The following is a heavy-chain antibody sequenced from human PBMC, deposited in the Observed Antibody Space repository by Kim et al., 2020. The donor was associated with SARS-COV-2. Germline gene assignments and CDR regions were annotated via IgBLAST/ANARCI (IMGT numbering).Heavy chain of an antibody. CDR3: AKGERITLVRGVIGAFDI. V-gene: IGHV3-23*03. Sequence: GGSLRLSCAASGFTFSNYAMSWVRQAPGKGLEWVSFIYSGGSSTYYADSVKGRFTISRDNSKNTLYLQMNSLRAEDTAVYYCAKGERITLVRGVIGAFDIWGQGTMVTVSS. D-gene: IGHD3-10*01. CDR1: GFTFSNYA. CDR2: IYSGGSST. J-gene: IGHJ3*02.